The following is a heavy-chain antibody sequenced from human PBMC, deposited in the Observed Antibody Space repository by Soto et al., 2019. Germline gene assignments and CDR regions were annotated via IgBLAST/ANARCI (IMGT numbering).Heavy chain of an antibody. J-gene: IGHJ5*02. V-gene: IGHV4-59*01. CDR1: SCSISSYY. CDR2: IYYSGST. CDR3: ARPHGGSSGWDNWFDP. D-gene: IGHD6-25*01. Sequence: SVTLALTCPVASCSISSYYWSWIRQPPGKGLEWIGYIYYSGSTNYNPSLKSRVTISVDTSKNQFSLKLSSVTAADTAVYYCARPHGGSSGWDNWFDPWGQGTLVTVS.